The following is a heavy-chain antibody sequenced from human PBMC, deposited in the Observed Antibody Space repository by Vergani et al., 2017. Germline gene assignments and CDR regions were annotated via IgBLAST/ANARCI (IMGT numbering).Heavy chain of an antibody. D-gene: IGHD3-22*01. Sequence: EVQLLESGGGLVQPGGSLRLSCAASGFTSSSSAMSWVRQAPGKGLEWVSGISWNSGSIGYADSVKGRFTISRDNAKNSLYLQMNSLRAEDTALYYCAKGSTYYYDSSGYYGDYWGQGTLVTVSS. V-gene: IGHV3-9*02. CDR1: GFTSSSSA. CDR2: ISWNSGSI. J-gene: IGHJ4*02. CDR3: AKGSTYYYDSSGYYGDY.